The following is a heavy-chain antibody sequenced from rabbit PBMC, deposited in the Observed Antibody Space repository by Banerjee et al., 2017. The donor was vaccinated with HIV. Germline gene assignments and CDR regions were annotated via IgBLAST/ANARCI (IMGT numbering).Heavy chain of an antibody. CDR2: IAFGSDIA. D-gene: IGHD7-1*01. Sequence: QEQLEESGGDLVKPEGSLTLTCTASGFSFSHKYVMCWVRQAPGKGLEWIGCIAFGSDIAYYASWVNGRFTISRTSSTTVTLQMTSLTAADTATYFCARDLAAVTGWNFGLWGPGTLVTVS. V-gene: IGHV1S45*01. J-gene: IGHJ4*01. CDR3: ARDLAAVTGWNFGL. CDR1: GFSFSHKYV.